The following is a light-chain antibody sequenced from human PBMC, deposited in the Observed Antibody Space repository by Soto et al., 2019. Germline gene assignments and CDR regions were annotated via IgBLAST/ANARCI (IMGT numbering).Light chain of an antibody. V-gene: IGKV1-5*03. J-gene: IGKJ5*01. Sequence: DIQMTQSPSTLSASVGDRVIITCRASQSNSSLLAWYQQKPGRAPTLLIYKASTLESGVPSRFSGSGSGTEFSLTISSLQPDDFATYYCQQYNSYPLTFGQGTRLEIK. CDR1: QSNSSL. CDR2: KAS. CDR3: QQYNSYPLT.